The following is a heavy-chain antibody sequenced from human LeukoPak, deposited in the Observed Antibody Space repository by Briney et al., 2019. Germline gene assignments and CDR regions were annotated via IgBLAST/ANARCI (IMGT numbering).Heavy chain of an antibody. CDR2: ISSSSSTI. Sequence: GGSLRLSCAASGFTFNSYSMNSLRQAPGKGLEWVSYISSSSSTIYYADSVKGRFTISRDNAKNSLYLQMNSLRAADTAVSYSVRECGWLHNYFDCRGEGTLVTDSP. CDR3: VRECGWLHNYFDC. D-gene: IGHD3-22*01. J-gene: IGHJ4*02. V-gene: IGHV3-48*01. CDR1: GFTFNSYS.